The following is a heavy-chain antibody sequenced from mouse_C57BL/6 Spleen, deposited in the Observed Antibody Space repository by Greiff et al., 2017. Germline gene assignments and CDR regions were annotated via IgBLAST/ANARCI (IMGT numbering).Heavy chain of an antibody. CDR3: ARAGLRLTYFDY. CDR1: GYTFTSYW. D-gene: IGHD1-2*01. CDR2: IDPSDSET. Sequence: VQLQQPGAELVRPGSSVKLSCKASGYTFTSYWMHWVKQRPIQGLEWIGNIDPSDSETHYNQKFKDKATLTVDKSSSTAYMQLSSLTSEDSAVYYCARAGLRLTYFDYWGQGTTLTVSS. J-gene: IGHJ2*01. V-gene: IGHV1-52*01.